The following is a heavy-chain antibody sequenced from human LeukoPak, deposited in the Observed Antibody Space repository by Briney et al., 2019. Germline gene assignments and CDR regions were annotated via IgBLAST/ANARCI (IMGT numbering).Heavy chain of an antibody. V-gene: IGHV3-7*01. J-gene: IGHJ6*03. D-gene: IGHD1-1*01. CDR1: GFTFSNYW. Sequence: GGSLRLSCAASGFTFSNYWMSWVRQAPGKGLEWVAMIRQDGNEKYYVDSVKGRFTISRDNAKNSLYLQMNSLRVEDTAIYYCARDPYNGAYSEGYYYYYMDVWGKGTTVTVSS. CDR2: IRQDGNEK. CDR3: ARDPYNGAYSEGYYYYYMDV.